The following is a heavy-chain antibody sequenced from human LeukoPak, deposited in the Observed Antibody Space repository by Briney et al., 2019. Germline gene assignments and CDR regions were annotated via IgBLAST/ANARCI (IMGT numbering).Heavy chain of an antibody. CDR2: IIPIFGTA. D-gene: IGHD6-13*01. Sequence: GASVKVSCKASGYTFTSYYMHWVRQAPGQGLEWMGGIIPIFGTANYAQKFQGRVTITTDESTSTAYMELSSLRSEDTAVYYCARGKGISPYYYYYYMDVWGKGTTVTVSS. CDR1: GYTFTSYY. V-gene: IGHV1-69*05. CDR3: ARGKGISPYYYYYYMDV. J-gene: IGHJ6*03.